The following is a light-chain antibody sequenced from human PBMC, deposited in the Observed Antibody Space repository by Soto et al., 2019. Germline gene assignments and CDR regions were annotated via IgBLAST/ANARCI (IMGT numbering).Light chain of an antibody. V-gene: IGKV3-20*01. CDR1: QSLSSSY. Sequence: EIVLTQSPGTLSLSPGERATLSCRASQSLSSSYLAWYQQKTGQAPRLLVYGASSRATGIPARFSGSVSGTDFTLTISRLEPEDCAVYYCEEYGSSPWSFGQGTKVEIK. CDR3: EEYGSSPWS. CDR2: GAS. J-gene: IGKJ1*01.